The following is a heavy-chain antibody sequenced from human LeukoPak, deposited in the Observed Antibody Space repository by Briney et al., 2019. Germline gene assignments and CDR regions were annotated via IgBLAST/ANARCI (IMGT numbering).Heavy chain of an antibody. CDR3: ARWYCSSTSCYLFDY. D-gene: IGHD2-2*01. J-gene: IGHJ4*02. CDR1: GGSFSGYY. V-gene: IGHV4-34*01. Sequence: SETLSPTCAVCGGSFSGYYWSWIRQPPGKGLEWIGEINHSGSTNYNPSLKSRVTISVDTSKNQFSLKLGSVTAADTAVYYCARWYCSSTSCYLFDYWGQGTLVTVSS. CDR2: INHSGST.